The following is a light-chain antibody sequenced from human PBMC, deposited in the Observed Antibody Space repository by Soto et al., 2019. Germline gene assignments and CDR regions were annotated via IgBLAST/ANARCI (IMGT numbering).Light chain of an antibody. CDR1: QSVSSY. CDR3: QQRSNWPYVFT. V-gene: IGKV3-11*01. CDR2: DAS. Sequence: EIGLTQSPATLSLSPGERATLSCRASQSVSSYLAWYQQKPGQAPRLLIYDASNRATGIPARFSGSGSGTDFTLTISSLEPEDFAVYYCQQRSNWPYVFTFGPGTKVDIK. J-gene: IGKJ3*01.